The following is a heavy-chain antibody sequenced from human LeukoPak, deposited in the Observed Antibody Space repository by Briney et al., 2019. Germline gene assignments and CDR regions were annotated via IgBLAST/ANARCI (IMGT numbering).Heavy chain of an antibody. V-gene: IGHV3-53*01. J-gene: IGHJ4*02. CDR2: IYSDGST. CDR1: GFNVNNNY. D-gene: IGHD5-18*01. CDR3: ARARLGDTGMAFPYYFDS. Sequence: PGGSLRLSCAASGFNVNNNYITWVRQAPGKGLEWVSIIYSDGSTYYADSVKGRCTISRDISKNKLSLQMNSLRAEDTAVYFCARARLGDTGMAFPYYFDSWGQGTLVTVSS.